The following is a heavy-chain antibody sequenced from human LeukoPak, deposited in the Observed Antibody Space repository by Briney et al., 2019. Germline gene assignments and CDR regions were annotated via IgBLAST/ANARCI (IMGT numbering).Heavy chain of an antibody. J-gene: IGHJ6*02. CDR1: GFTFSTYA. V-gene: IGHV3-23*01. D-gene: IGHD6-19*01. Sequence: QPGGSLRLSCAASGFTFSTYAMSWVRQAPGKGLEWVSAISGDGGSTYYADSVKGRFTISRDNSKNTLYLQMNSLRAEDTAVYYCAKEGSGWDNYYYGMDVWGQGTTVTVSS. CDR2: ISGDGGST. CDR3: AKEGSGWDNYYYGMDV.